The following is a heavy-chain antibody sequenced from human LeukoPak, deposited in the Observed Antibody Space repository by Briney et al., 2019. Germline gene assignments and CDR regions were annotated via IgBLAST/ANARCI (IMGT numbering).Heavy chain of an antibody. Sequence: SGGSLRLSCAASGFTFSDYYMSWIRQAPGEGLEWVSVISGSGASTYYANSVRGRFTISRDNSKNTLFLQMNSLRAEDTAVYYCANGGVGGYYGSGTYSNYMDVWGKGTTVTVSS. D-gene: IGHD3-10*01. CDR2: ISGSGAST. V-gene: IGHV3-23*01. J-gene: IGHJ6*03. CDR3: ANGGVGGYYGSGTYSNYMDV. CDR1: GFTFSDYY.